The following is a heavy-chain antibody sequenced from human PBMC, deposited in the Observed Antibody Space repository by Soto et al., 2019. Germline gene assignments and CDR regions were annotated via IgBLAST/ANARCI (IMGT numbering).Heavy chain of an antibody. D-gene: IGHD3-16*01. Sequence: QITLEESGATLVKPTQTLTLTCTFSGFSLTTRGVGVGWIRQPPGKALECLALIYWDDDKRYSPSLQSRLSITKDTSKNQVVLTMTNVDPVDTATYYCAHIPNYYQYDWFDPWGQGTLVSVSS. CDR3: AHIPNYYQYDWFDP. V-gene: IGHV2-5*02. CDR2: IYWDDDK. CDR1: GFSLTTRGVG. J-gene: IGHJ5*02.